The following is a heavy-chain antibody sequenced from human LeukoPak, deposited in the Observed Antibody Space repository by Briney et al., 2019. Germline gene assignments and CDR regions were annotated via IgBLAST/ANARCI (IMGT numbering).Heavy chain of an antibody. D-gene: IGHD3-16*02. Sequence: ASVKVSCKASGYTFTSYDINWVRQATGQGLEWMGWMNPNSGGTNYAQKFQGRVTMTRDTSISTAYMELSRLRSDDTAVYYCARDKKGLSLFDYWGQGTLVTVSS. CDR3: ARDKKGLSLFDY. J-gene: IGHJ4*02. V-gene: IGHV1-2*02. CDR2: MNPNSGGT. CDR1: GYTFTSYD.